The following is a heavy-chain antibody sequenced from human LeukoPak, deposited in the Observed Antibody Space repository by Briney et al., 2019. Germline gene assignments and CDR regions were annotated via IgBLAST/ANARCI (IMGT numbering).Heavy chain of an antibody. CDR3: AIRQGLGWFYFDY. Sequence: SETLSLTCTVSGGSISSSSHYWGWIRQPPGKGLEWIGSIHYSGSSYYNPSLKSRVTMSVDTSKIQFSLKLSSVTAADTAVYYCAIRQGLGWFYFDYWGQGTLVTVSS. J-gene: IGHJ4*02. V-gene: IGHV4-39*07. D-gene: IGHD4-23*01. CDR2: IHYSGSS. CDR1: GGSISSSSHY.